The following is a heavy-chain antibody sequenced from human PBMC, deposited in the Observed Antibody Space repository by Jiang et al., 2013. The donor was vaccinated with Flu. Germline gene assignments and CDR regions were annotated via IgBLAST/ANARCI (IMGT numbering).Heavy chain of an antibody. J-gene: IGHJ4*02. CDR2: IYTSGST. Sequence: GSGLVKPSQTLSLTCTVSGGSISSGNYYWTWFRQPAGKGLEWIGLIYTSGSTNYNPSLKSRVTISIDTSKNQFSLNLSSVTAADTAVYYCAREWTFWGQGTLVTVSS. V-gene: IGHV4-61*02. D-gene: IGHD3-16*01. CDR3: AREWTF. CDR1: GGSISSGNYY.